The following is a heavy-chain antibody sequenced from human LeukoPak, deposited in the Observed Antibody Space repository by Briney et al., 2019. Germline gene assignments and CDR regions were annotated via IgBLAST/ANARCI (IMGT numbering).Heavy chain of an antibody. D-gene: IGHD2-15*01. Sequence: SETLSLTCTVSGGSISSSSYYWGWIRQPPGKGLEWIGNIYYSGSTYYNQSLRSRVTISVDTSKNQFSLKLNSVTAADTAVYFCARFLPVVAASTFFDYWGQGTLVTVSS. CDR3: ARFLPVVAASTFFDY. CDR2: IYYSGST. J-gene: IGHJ4*02. V-gene: IGHV4-39*01. CDR1: GGSISSSSYY.